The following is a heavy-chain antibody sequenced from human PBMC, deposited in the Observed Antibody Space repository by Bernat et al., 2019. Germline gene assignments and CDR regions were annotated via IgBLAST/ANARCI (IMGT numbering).Heavy chain of an antibody. CDR2: ISGSGGST. V-gene: IGHV3-23*04. Sequence: VQLVESGGGVVQPGRSLRLSCAASGFTFSSYAMSWVRQAPGKGLEWVSAISGSGGSTYYADSVKGRFTISRDNSKNTLYLQMNSLRAEDTAVYYCAKPGQLLRGNYYGMDVWGQGTTVTVSS. J-gene: IGHJ6*02. CDR3: AKPGQLLRGNYYGMDV. CDR1: GFTFSSYA. D-gene: IGHD2-15*01.